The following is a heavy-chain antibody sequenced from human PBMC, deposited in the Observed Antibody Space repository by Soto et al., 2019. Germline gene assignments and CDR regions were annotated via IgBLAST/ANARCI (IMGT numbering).Heavy chain of an antibody. V-gene: IGHV3-30*18. CDR3: AKGGVGATEYYFDY. CDR2: ISYDGSNK. Sequence: QVQLVESGGGVVQPGRSLRLSCAASGFTFSSYGMHWVRQAPGKGLEWVAVISYDGSNKYYADSVKGRFTISRDNSKNTLYLQMNSLRAEDTAVYYCAKGGVGATEYYFDYWGQGTLVTVSS. CDR1: GFTFSSYG. J-gene: IGHJ4*02. D-gene: IGHD1-26*01.